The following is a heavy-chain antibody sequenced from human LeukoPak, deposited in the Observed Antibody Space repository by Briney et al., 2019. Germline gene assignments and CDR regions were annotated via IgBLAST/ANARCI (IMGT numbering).Heavy chain of an antibody. CDR2: IYTSGST. V-gene: IGHV4-4*07. CDR1: GVSISSYY. CDR3: ARGCSSTSCYLRMYV. Sequence: PSETLSLTCTVSGVSISSYYWSWIRQPAGKGLEWIGRIYTSGSTNYNLSLKSRLTMSINTSKNQLSLKLSSVTAADTAVYYCARGCSSTSCYLRMYVWGQGTTVTVSS. D-gene: IGHD2-2*01. J-gene: IGHJ6*02.